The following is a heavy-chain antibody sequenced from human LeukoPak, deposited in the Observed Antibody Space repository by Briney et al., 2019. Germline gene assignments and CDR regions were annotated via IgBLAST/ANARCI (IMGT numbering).Heavy chain of an antibody. J-gene: IGHJ1*01. CDR2: INHSGST. Sequence: PGGSLRLSCAASGFTFSNALLHWLRQAPGKGLEWIREINHSGSTNYNPSLKSRVTISVDTSKNQFSLNLRSVTAADTAVYYCARVPYCIITSCYGSYFQLWGQGTLVTVSS. D-gene: IGHD2-2*01. CDR3: ARVPYCIITSCYGSYFQL. V-gene: IGHV4-34*01. CDR1: GFTFSNAL.